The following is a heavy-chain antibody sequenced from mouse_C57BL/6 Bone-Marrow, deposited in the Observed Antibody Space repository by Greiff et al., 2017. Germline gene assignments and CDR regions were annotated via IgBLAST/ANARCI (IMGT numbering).Heavy chain of an antibody. J-gene: IGHJ3*01. CDR1: GYTFTSYW. Sequence: QVQLQQPGAELVKPGASVKLSCKASGYTFTSYWMHWVKQRPGQGLEWIGMIHPNSGSTNYNEKFKSKATLTVDKSSITAYMQLCSLTSEDSAVYYCARSRLTGFAYWGQGTLVTVSA. CDR2: IHPNSGST. D-gene: IGHD4-1*01. V-gene: IGHV1-64*01. CDR3: ARSRLTGFAY.